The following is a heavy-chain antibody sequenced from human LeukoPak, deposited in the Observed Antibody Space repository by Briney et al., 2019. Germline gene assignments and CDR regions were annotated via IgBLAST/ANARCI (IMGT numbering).Heavy chain of an antibody. CDR3: ARDRGYYDSSGYITLGAFDI. V-gene: IGHV3-53*01. Sequence: GGSLRLSCAASGFTVSSSYMSWVRQAPGKGLEWVSVIYSGGSTYYADSVKGRFTISRDNSKNTLYLQMNSLRAEDTAVYYCARDRGYYDSSGYITLGAFDIWGQGTMVTVSS. D-gene: IGHD3-22*01. CDR1: GFTVSSSY. CDR2: IYSGGST. J-gene: IGHJ3*02.